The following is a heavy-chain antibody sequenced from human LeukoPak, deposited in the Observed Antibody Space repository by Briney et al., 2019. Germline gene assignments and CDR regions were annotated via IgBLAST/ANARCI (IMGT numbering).Heavy chain of an antibody. CDR1: GYTFTRYY. V-gene: IGHV1-2*02. CDR3: ARQILSYYYDSSGGFDI. D-gene: IGHD3-22*01. J-gene: IGHJ3*02. CDR2: INPNSGGT. Sequence: ASVKVSCKASGYTFTRYYMHWVRQAPGQGLEWMGWINPNSGGTNYAQKFQGRVTMTRDTSISTAYMELSRLRSDDTAVYYCARQILSYYYDSSGGFDIWGQGTMVTVSS.